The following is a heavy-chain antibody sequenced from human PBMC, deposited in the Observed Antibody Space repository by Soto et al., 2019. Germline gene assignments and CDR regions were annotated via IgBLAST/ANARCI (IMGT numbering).Heavy chain of an antibody. V-gene: IGHV3-23*01. J-gene: IGHJ4*02. CDR2: GSGHIT. CDR3: AKGAQIVVVPTTDY. D-gene: IGHD3-22*01. Sequence: GSGHITYADSVKGRFTISRDNSKNTLYLQMNSLRAEDTAVYYCAKGAQIVVVPTTDYWGQGTLVTVSS.